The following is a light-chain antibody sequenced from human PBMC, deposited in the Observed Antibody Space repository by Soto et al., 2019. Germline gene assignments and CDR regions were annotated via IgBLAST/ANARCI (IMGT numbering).Light chain of an antibody. CDR2: YAS. V-gene: IGKV3-11*01. CDR1: QSVSSY. CDR3: QQRSNWPTWT. J-gene: IGKJ1*01. Sequence: EIVLTHSPATQSLSPEERATLSCRPTQSVSSYLAWYPHKPGQAPRLLIYYASNRATCIPARFRGSASGADFTLTIRSLEPEDFAVYYCQQRSNWPTWTFGQGTKV.